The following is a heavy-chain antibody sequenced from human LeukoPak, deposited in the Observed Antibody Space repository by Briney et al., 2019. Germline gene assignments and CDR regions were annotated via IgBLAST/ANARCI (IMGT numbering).Heavy chain of an antibody. J-gene: IGHJ4*02. CDR3: TKDQVATTILGD. Sequence: GGSLRLSCAASGFTFSDYYMSWIRQAPGKGLEWVSAISGSGGSTYYADSVKGRFTISRDNSKNTLYLQMNSLRAEDTAVYYCTKDQVATTILGDWGQGTLVTVSS. V-gene: IGHV3-23*01. CDR2: ISGSGGST. D-gene: IGHD5-24*01. CDR1: GFTFSDYY.